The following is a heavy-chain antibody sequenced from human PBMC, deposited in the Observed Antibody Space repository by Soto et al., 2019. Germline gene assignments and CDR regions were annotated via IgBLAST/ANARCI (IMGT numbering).Heavy chain of an antibody. Sequence: QVQLVQSGAEVKKPGASVKVSCKASGYTFTSYDINWVRQATGQGLEWMGWMNPNSGNTGYAQKFQGRVTMTRNTSISTAYMELSSLRSEDTAVYYCARGFWSGYSLLRRGYYMDVWGKGTTVTVSS. J-gene: IGHJ6*03. CDR3: ARGFWSGYSLLRRGYYMDV. D-gene: IGHD3-3*01. CDR2: MNPNSGNT. CDR1: GYTFTSYD. V-gene: IGHV1-8*01.